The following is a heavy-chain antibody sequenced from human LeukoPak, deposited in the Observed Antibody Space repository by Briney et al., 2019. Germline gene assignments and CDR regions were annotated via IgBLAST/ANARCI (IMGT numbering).Heavy chain of an antibody. CDR1: GGSISSYY. Sequence: SETLSLTCTVSGGSISSYYWSWIRQPPGKGLEWIGYIYYSGSTNYNPSLKSRVTISVDTSKNQFSLKLSPVTAADTAVYYCARYLTGDAFDIGGQGTMVTVSS. CDR2: IYYSGST. V-gene: IGHV4-59*08. J-gene: IGHJ3*02. CDR3: ARYLTGDAFDI. D-gene: IGHD3-9*01.